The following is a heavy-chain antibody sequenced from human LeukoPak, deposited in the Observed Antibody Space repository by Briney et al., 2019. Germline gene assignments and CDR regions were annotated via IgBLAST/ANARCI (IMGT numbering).Heavy chain of an antibody. D-gene: IGHD6-13*01. Sequence: ASVKVSCKASGYTFTSYGISWVRQAPGQGLEWMGWISAYSGNISYAQILQGRVTMTTDTSTNIAYMELRSLTSDDTAVYYCARDPPYSSSFNWGQGTLVTVSS. CDR1: GYTFTSYG. CDR3: ARDPPYSSSFN. CDR2: ISAYSGNI. V-gene: IGHV1-18*01. J-gene: IGHJ4*02.